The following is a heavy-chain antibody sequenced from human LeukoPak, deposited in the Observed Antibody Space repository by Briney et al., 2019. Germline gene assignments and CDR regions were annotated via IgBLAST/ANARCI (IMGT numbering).Heavy chain of an antibody. D-gene: IGHD3-22*01. CDR1: GGSFSGYY. CDR3: AAGEAGHYYDSSGYYQRRYYYYYMDV. Sequence: SETLSLTCAVYGGSFSGYYWSWIRQPPGKGLEWIGEINHSGSTNYNPSLKSRVTISVDTSKNQFSLKLSSVTAADTAVYYCAAGEAGHYYDSSGYYQRRYYYYYMDVWGKGTTVTVSS. V-gene: IGHV4-34*01. J-gene: IGHJ6*03. CDR2: INHSGST.